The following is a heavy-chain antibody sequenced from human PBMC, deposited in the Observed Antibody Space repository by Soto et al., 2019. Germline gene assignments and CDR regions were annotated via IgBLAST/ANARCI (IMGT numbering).Heavy chain of an antibody. J-gene: IGHJ3*02. CDR1: GYTFTSYG. Sequence: QVQLGQSGAEVKKPGASVKVSCKSSGYTFTSYGISWVRHAPGQGLEWLGWISAYNGNTNYAQKLQGRVTMTTDTSTSTAYMELRSLRSDDTAVYYCARPPLYSSGWYGAFDIWGQGTMVTVSS. CDR3: ARPPLYSSGWYGAFDI. D-gene: IGHD6-19*01. V-gene: IGHV1-18*01. CDR2: ISAYNGNT.